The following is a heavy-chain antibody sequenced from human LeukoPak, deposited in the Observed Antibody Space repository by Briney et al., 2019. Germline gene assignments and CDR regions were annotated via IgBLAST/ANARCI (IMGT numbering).Heavy chain of an antibody. D-gene: IGHD6-13*01. CDR3: AKDRAAGTGEVDY. J-gene: IGHJ4*02. CDR2: ISSSSSYI. Sequence: GGSLRLSCAASGFTFSSYSMNWVRQAPGKGLEWVSSISSSSSYIYYADSVKGRFTISRDNSKNTLYLQMSSLRADDTAVYYCAKDRAAGTGEVDYWGQGTLVTVSS. CDR1: GFTFSSYS. V-gene: IGHV3-21*04.